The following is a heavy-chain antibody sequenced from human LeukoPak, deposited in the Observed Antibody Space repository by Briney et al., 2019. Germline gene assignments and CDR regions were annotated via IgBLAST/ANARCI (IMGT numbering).Heavy chain of an antibody. CDR2: INPSGGSA. J-gene: IGHJ5*02. CDR1: GYTFTSYY. V-gene: IGHV1-46*01. Sequence: ASVKFSCKASGYTFTSYYLHWVRQAPGQGLEWIGIINPSGGSASYAQKFQGRVTMTRDTSTSTVYLELSSLRSGDTAVYYCARATQSWFDPWGQGTLVTVSS. CDR3: ARATQSWFDP.